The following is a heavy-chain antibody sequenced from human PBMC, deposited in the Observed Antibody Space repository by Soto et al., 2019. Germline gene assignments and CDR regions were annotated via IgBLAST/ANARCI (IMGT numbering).Heavy chain of an antibody. CDR1: GDSMSKYY. J-gene: IGHJ4*02. Sequence: QVQLQESGPGLVKPSETLSLTCNVSGDSMSKYYWSWVRQPAGKGLEWIGRIWTSGSTNYNPSLKSRVTMSTDTSNEHFALNLKSVTAADTAVYYCARTVGSAYSFDFWGQGVLVTVSS. V-gene: IGHV4-4*07. CDR2: IWTSGST. D-gene: IGHD4-17*01. CDR3: ARTVGSAYSFDF.